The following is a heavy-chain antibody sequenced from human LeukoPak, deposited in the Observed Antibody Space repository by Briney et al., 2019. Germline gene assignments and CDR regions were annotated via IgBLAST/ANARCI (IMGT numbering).Heavy chain of an antibody. Sequence: GGSLRLSCAASGFDLSTYEMNWVRQAPGKGLEWIADITISGHTKNYADSVKGRFSISRDNARTSLYLQMHSLRVEDTAVYYCAKDRPGRWASYDYVWGSHPFDYWGQGTLVTVSS. CDR1: GFDLSTYE. V-gene: IGHV3-48*03. D-gene: IGHD3-16*01. CDR3: AKDRPGRWASYDYVWGSHPFDY. CDR2: ITISGHTK. J-gene: IGHJ4*02.